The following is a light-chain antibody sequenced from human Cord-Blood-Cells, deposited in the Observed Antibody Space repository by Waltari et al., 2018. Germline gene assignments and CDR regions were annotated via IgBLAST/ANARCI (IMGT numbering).Light chain of an antibody. V-gene: IGLV3-1*01. J-gene: IGLJ1*01. Sequence: SYALTPPPASSVSPAQTASITSSADKISDEYACWYQHKPDQSPVLVIYHNSKPPAGITGRFSAYTAGNAATLTIGGQQAMDEADYCCQASGSSTEVFGTGTKVTVL. CDR2: HNS. CDR1: KISDEY. CDR3: QASGSSTEV.